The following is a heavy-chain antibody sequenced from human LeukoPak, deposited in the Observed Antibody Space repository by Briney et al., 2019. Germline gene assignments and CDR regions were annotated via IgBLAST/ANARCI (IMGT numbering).Heavy chain of an antibody. V-gene: IGHV4-4*07. D-gene: IGHD3-16*01. CDR1: GGSISSYY. Sequence: KSSETLSLTCTVSGGSISSYYWSWIRQPAGKGLESIGHISTSGSTNYNPSLKSRVTMSVDTSKNQFSLKLSSVTAADTAVYYCARFTPQGYGWGGYNRFDPWGQGTLVTVSS. J-gene: IGHJ5*02. CDR2: ISTSGST. CDR3: ARFTPQGYGWGGYNRFDP.